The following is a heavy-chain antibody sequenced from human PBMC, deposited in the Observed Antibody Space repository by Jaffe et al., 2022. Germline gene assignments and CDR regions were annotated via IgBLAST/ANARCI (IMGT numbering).Heavy chain of an antibody. V-gene: IGHV3-30*02. CDR3: AKGGYGGSDLDY. D-gene: IGHD5-12*01. Sequence: QVQLVESGGGVVQPGGSLRLSCAASGFTFSSYGMHWVRQAPGKGLEWVAFIRYDGSNKYYADSVKGRFTISRDNSKNTLYLQMNSLRAEDTAVYYCAKGGYGGSDLDYWGQGTLVTVSS. CDR1: GFTFSSYG. CDR2: IRYDGSNK. J-gene: IGHJ4*02.